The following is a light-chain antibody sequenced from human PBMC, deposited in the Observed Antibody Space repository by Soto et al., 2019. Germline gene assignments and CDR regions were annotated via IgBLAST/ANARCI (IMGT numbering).Light chain of an antibody. CDR1: SSNIGAGHD. Sequence: QSVLTQPPSVSGAPGQRVTISCTGNSSNIGAGHDVHWYQQLPGTAPKLLIYGHTNRPSGVPARFSGSTSGASASLAITGLRAEDEADYYCQSYDSRLRVFGGGTKLTVL. CDR2: GHT. CDR3: QSYDSRLRV. V-gene: IGLV1-40*01. J-gene: IGLJ2*01.